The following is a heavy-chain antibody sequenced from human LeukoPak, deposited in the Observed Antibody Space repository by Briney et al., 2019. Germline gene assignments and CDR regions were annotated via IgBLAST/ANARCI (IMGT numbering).Heavy chain of an antibody. V-gene: IGHV1-8*01. J-gene: IGHJ5*02. CDR2: MNPNSGNT. CDR3: ARGGSYYSWFDP. Sequence: ASVKVSCKASGYTFTSYDINWVRQATGQGLEWMGWMNPNSGNTGYAQKFQGRVTMTRNTSTSTAYMELSSLRSEDTAVYYCARGGSYYSWFDPWGQGTLVTVSS. CDR1: GYTFTSYD. D-gene: IGHD1-26*01.